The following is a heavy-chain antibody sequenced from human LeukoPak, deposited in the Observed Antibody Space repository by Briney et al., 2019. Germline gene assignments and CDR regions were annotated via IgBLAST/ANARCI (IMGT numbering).Heavy chain of an antibody. D-gene: IGHD2-15*01. Sequence: ASVKVSCKASGYTFTDYHMHWVRQAPGQGLEWMGCIDLYTGGAHYAQKFQGWLSMTRDTSINTAYMELSSLRSDDAAVYYCARDILGRSNGGSNYFGMEVWGQGTSVTVSS. CDR2: IDLYTGGA. CDR3: ARDILGRSNGGSNYFGMEV. V-gene: IGHV1-2*04. J-gene: IGHJ6*02. CDR1: GYTFTDYH.